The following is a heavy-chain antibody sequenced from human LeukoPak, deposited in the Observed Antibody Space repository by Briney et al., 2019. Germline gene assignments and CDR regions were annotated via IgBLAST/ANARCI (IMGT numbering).Heavy chain of an antibody. V-gene: IGHV3-23*01. CDR3: AKDLTLDYGYLIYYYYYMDV. J-gene: IGHJ6*03. CDR2: ISGSGGST. Sequence: GGSLRLSCAASGFTFSSYAMSWVRQAPGKGLEWVSAISGSGGSTYYADSVKGRFTISRDNSKNTLYLQMNNLRAEDTAVYYCAKDLTLDYGYLIYYYYYMDVWGKGTTVTVSS. D-gene: IGHD3-10*01. CDR1: GFTFSSYA.